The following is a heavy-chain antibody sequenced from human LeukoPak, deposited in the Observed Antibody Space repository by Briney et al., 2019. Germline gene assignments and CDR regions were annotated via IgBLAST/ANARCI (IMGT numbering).Heavy chain of an antibody. V-gene: IGHV4-61*05. CDR1: GGSISSSTYY. CDR3: ASSTVTNGSDYYYYGMDV. CDR2: IYYSGST. Sequence: SETLSLTCTVSGGSISSSTYYWGWIRQPPGKGLEWIGYIYYSGSTNYNPSLKGRVTISVDTPKNQFSLKLSSVTAADTAVYYCASSTVTNGSDYYYYGMDVWGQGTTVTVSS. D-gene: IGHD4-17*01. J-gene: IGHJ6*02.